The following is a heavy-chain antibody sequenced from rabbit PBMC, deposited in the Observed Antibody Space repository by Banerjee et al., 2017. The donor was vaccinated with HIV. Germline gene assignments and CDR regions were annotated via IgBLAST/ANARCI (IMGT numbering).Heavy chain of an antibody. CDR1: GFSFSSNYW. J-gene: IGHJ4*01. D-gene: IGHD1-1*01. V-gene: IGHV1S40*01. CDR3: ARDSIPYTGAYYDL. CDR2: SNSEGGIT. Sequence: QSLEESGGDLVKPGASLTLTCTASGFSFSSNYWMCWVRQAPGKGLEWIACSNSEGGITDYASWVNGRFTISKTSSTTVTLQMTSLTAADTATYFCARDSIPYTGAYYDLWGQGTLVTVS.